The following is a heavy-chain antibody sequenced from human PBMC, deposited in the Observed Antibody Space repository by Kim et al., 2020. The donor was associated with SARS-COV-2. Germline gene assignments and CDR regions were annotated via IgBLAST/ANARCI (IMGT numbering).Heavy chain of an antibody. CDR1: GFTFSSYG. D-gene: IGHD5-12*01. CDR2: ISYDGNSM. Sequence: GGSLRLSCAASGFTFSSYGMHWVRQAPGKGLDWVALISYDGNSMYYADPVKGRFTISRDNSKNTLYLQINNLGAEETAVYYCAKDRWLRTYGDFDSWGRGTLVAVSS. V-gene: IGHV3-30*18. J-gene: IGHJ4*02. CDR3: AKDRWLRTYGDFDS.